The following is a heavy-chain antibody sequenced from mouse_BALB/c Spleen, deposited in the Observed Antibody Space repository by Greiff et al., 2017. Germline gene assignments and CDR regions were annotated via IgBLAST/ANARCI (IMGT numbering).Heavy chain of an antibody. CDR2: IYPGDGDT. Sequence: QVQLQQSGAELARPGASVKLSCKASGYTFTSYWMQWVKQRPGQGLEWIGAIYPGDGDTRYTQKFKGKATLTADKSSSTAYMQLSSLASEDSAVYYCARSHSSGYGAMDYWGQGTSVTVSS. CDR3: ARSHSSGYGAMDY. J-gene: IGHJ4*01. CDR1: GYTFTSYW. V-gene: IGHV1-87*01. D-gene: IGHD3-1*01.